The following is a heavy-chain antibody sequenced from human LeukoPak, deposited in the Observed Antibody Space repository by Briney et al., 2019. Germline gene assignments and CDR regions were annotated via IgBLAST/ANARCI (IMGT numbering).Heavy chain of an antibody. Sequence: GGSLRLSCAASQFTFSSYWMSWVRQAPGKGLEWVASIKQDGSETYYVDSVKGRFTISRDNAKNSLFLQMNSQRVEDSAVYYCARGAAVAGLDYWGQGTQVTVSS. J-gene: IGHJ4*02. D-gene: IGHD6-19*01. CDR3: ARGAAVAGLDY. V-gene: IGHV3-7*01. CDR1: QFTFSSYW. CDR2: IKQDGSET.